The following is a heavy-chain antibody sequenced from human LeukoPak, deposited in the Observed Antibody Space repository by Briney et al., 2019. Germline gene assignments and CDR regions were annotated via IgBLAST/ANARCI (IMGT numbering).Heavy chain of an antibody. Sequence: GGSLRLSCAASGFNLNSYMLNWVRQAPGKGLEWVSSISSTGSYIYYADSVKGRFTISRDNPGNVVYLQMDSLRAEDTAVYYCTRVAQSGPTGWFDPWAQGTLLTVSS. D-gene: IGHD3-10*01. J-gene: IGHJ5*02. CDR2: ISSTGSYI. V-gene: IGHV3-21*01. CDR1: GFNLNSYM. CDR3: TRVAQSGPTGWFDP.